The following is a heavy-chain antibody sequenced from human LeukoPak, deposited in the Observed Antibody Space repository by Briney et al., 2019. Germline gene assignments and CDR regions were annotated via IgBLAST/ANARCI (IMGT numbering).Heavy chain of an antibody. V-gene: IGHV1-8*01. J-gene: IGHJ6*01. Sequence: ASVKVSCKASGYTFTSYDINWVRQATGQGLEWMGWMNPNSGNTGYAQKFQGRVTMTRNTSISTAYMELSSLRSEDTAVYYCARGNSSGREQYYYYYGMDVWGQRTTVTVSS. CDR2: MNPNSGNT. CDR1: GYTFTSYD. CDR3: ARGNSSGREQYYYYYGMDV. D-gene: IGHD6-19*01.